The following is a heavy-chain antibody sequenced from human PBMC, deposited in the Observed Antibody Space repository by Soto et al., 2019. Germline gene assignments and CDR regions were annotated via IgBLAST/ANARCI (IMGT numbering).Heavy chain of an antibody. CDR1: GYTFTSYD. CDR3: ARSYDFWSGYEDY. CDR2: MNPNSGNT. Sequence: QVQLVQSGAEVKKPGASVKVSCKASGYTFTSYDINWVRQATGQGLGWMGWMNPNSGNTGYAQKFQGRVTMTRNTSISTAYMELSSVRCEDTAVYYCARSYDFWSGYEDYWGQGPLVTVSS. J-gene: IGHJ4*02. D-gene: IGHD3-3*01. V-gene: IGHV1-8*01.